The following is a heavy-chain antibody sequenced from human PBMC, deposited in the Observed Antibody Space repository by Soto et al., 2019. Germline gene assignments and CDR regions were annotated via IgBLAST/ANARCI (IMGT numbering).Heavy chain of an antibody. V-gene: IGHV1-18*01. CDR1: GYTFTSCG. Sequence: QVQLVQYGAEVKKPGASVKVSCKASGYTFTSCGITWVRQAHGQGLEWMGWISAYNGNKKYAQKLQGRVSMTTDTSTSTAYMELRSLRSDDTAVYYCARDLGQQLFDYWGQGTLVTVSS. D-gene: IGHD6-13*01. CDR3: ARDLGQQLFDY. J-gene: IGHJ4*02. CDR2: ISAYNGNK.